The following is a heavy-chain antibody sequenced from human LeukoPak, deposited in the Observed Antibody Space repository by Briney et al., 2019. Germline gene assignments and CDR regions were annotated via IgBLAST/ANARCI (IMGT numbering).Heavy chain of an antibody. J-gene: IGHJ6*02. CDR1: GGSFSGYY. CDR2: INHSGST. CDR3: ARGPRYYDFWSGYYTPYYYYGMDV. D-gene: IGHD3-3*01. V-gene: IGHV4-34*01. Sequence: SETLSLTCAVCGGSFSGYYWSWIRQPPGKGLEWIGEINHSGSTNYNPSLKSRVTISVDTSKNQFSLKLSSVTAADTAVYYCARGPRYYDFWSGYYTPYYYYGMDVWGQGTTVTVSS.